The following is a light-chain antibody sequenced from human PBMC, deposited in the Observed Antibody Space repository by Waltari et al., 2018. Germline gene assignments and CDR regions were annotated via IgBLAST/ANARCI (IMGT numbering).Light chain of an antibody. CDR3: QQYDTPLS. CDR1: QDIYNS. V-gene: IGKV1-33*01. CDR2: GAS. Sequence: ITCQANQDIYNSLNWYQQKPGKAPNLLIYGASNLEPVVPSRFSGSGSGTHFTFTISSLQPDDFATYYCQQYDTPLSFGGGTKVAIK. J-gene: IGKJ4*01.